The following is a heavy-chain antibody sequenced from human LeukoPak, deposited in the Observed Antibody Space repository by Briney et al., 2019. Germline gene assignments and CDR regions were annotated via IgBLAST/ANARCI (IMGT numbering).Heavy chain of an antibody. J-gene: IGHJ4*02. CDR2: ISSSSSYI. D-gene: IGHD6-19*01. CDR1: GFTFNDNY. V-gene: IGHV3-21*04. CDR3: ARGSIAVAGTYVY. Sequence: GSLRLSCAASGFTFNDNYMNWVRQAPGKGLEWVSSISSSSSYIYYADSVEGRFTISRDNAKNSLYLQMNSLRAEDTAVYYCARGSIAVAGTYVYWGQGTLVTVSS.